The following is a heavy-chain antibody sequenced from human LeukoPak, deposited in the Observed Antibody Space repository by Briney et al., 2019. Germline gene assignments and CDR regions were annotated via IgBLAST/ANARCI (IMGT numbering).Heavy chain of an antibody. Sequence: PGGSLRLSCAASGFTFSSYVMSWVRQAPGKGLEWVSTITSSGGSTYYADSVKGRFTISRDNSKNTLYLQMNSLRAEDTAVYYCAKSTFCGGDCYSRRSDYWGQGTLVTVSS. CDR3: AKSTFCGGDCYSRRSDY. V-gene: IGHV3-23*01. CDR1: GFTFSSYV. D-gene: IGHD2-21*02. J-gene: IGHJ4*02. CDR2: ITSSGGST.